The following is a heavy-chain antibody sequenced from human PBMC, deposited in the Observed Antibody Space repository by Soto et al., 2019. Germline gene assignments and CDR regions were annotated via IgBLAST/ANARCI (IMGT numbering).Heavy chain of an antibody. D-gene: IGHD1-1*01. CDR2: ISGSGGST. V-gene: IGHV3-23*01. CDR3: AKGAVPTTPVPLFDY. CDR1: GFTFSSYA. J-gene: IGHJ4*02. Sequence: GGSLRLSCAASGFTFSSYAMSWVCQAPGKGLEWVSAISGSGGSTYYADSVKGRFTISRVNSKNTLYLQMNSLRAEDTAVYYCAKGAVPTTPVPLFDYWGQGTLVTVSS.